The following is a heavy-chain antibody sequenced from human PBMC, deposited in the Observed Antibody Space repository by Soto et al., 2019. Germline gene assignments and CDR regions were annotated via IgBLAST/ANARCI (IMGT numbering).Heavy chain of an antibody. CDR1: GFTLSTYG. D-gene: IGHD6-13*01. V-gene: IGHV3-30*18. CDR2: MSYDGTKE. Sequence: VGSLRLSCGAPGFTLSTYGMHWVRQAPGKGLEWVAAMSYDGTKEYYADSVKGRFTISTDNSRNTLFLQLNSLRAEDTAVYYCAKEYGSTWIDHWGQGTLVTVSS. CDR3: AKEYGSTWIDH. J-gene: IGHJ4*02.